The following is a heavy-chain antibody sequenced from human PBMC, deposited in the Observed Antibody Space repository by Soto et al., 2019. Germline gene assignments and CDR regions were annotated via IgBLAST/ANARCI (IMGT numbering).Heavy chain of an antibody. Sequence: QVQLVQSGAEVKKPGSSVKVSCKAAGGTFSSYAISWVRQAPGQGLEWMGGIIPIFGTANYAQKFQGRVTINADESSSTSYMELSSLRSEDTAVYYCARDGGLRLSAADYWGQGTLVSVSS. CDR3: ARDGGLRLSAADY. V-gene: IGHV1-69*01. J-gene: IGHJ4*02. CDR1: GGTFSSYA. CDR2: IIPIFGTA. D-gene: IGHD6-13*01.